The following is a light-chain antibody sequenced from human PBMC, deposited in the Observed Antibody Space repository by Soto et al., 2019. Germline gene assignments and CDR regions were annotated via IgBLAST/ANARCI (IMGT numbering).Light chain of an antibody. V-gene: IGKV3-20*01. J-gene: IGKJ2*01. CDR3: QHYGSPRYT. CDR2: GAS. Sequence: EIVLTQSPGTLSLSPGERATLSCRASQSVSSINLAWFQQEPGQAPRLLIYGASTRATGIPDRFSGSGSGTDLTLTISRLEPEDFAVYYCQHYGSPRYTFGQGTKLEIK. CDR1: QSVSSIN.